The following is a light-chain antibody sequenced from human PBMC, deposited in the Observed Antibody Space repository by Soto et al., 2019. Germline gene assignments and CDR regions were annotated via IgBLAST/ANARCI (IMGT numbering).Light chain of an antibody. J-gene: IGLJ1*01. CDR3: SSYAASNNYV. CDR2: EVS. CDR1: SSDVGGYNY. V-gene: IGLV2-8*01. Sequence: QSALTQPPSASGSPGQSVTISCTGTSSDVGGYNYVSWYQHHPGKAPKLMIYEVSKRPSGVPDRFSGSKSGNTASLTVSGLQAEDEAAYYCSSYAASNNYVFGTGTKLTVL.